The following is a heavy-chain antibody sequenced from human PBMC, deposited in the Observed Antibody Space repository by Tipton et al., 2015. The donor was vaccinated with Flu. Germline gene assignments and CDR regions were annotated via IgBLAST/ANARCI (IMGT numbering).Heavy chain of an antibody. Sequence: SLRLSCVTSGFTFSSYAMSWVRQAPEKGLEWVSSITGSGGSTYYADSVKGRFTISRDKSKNALYLQMSSLRAEDTAVYYCARGPQVPVWPYYYGMDVWGQGTTVTVSS. CDR2: ITGSGGST. J-gene: IGHJ6*02. V-gene: IGHV3-23*01. CDR3: ARGPQVPVWPYYYGMDV. D-gene: IGHD2-2*01. CDR1: GFTFSSYA.